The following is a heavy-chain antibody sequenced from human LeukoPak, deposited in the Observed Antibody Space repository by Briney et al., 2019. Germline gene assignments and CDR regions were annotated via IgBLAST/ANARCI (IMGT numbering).Heavy chain of an antibody. Sequence: GGSLRLSCAASGFTFSSNGMSWVRQAPGKGLEWVSGVSESGGSTYYTDSVKGRFTISRDNSRNTLYLQMNSLRAEDTAIYYCTKWNGYGDYWGQGILVTVSP. CDR3: TKWNGYGDY. J-gene: IGHJ4*02. CDR1: GFTFSSNG. D-gene: IGHD3-3*01. CDR2: VSESGGST. V-gene: IGHV3-23*01.